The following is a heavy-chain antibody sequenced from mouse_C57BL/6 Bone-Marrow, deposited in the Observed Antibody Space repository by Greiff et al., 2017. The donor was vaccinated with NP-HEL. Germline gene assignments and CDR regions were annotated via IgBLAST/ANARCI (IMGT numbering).Heavy chain of an antibody. D-gene: IGHD1-1*01. Sequence: EVKLQESGAELVRPGASVKLSCTASGFNIKDDYMHWVKQRPEQGLEWIGWIDPENGDTEYASKFQGKATITADTSSNTAYLQLSSLTSEDTAVYYCTTTVVATDWYFDVWGTGTTVTVSS. CDR1: GFNIKDDY. V-gene: IGHV14-4*01. J-gene: IGHJ1*03. CDR2: IDPENGDT. CDR3: TTTVVATDWYFDV.